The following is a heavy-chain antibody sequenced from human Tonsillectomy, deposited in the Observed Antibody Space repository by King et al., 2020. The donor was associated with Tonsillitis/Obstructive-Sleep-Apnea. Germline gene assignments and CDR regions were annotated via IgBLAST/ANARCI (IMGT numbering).Heavy chain of an antibody. CDR3: ARIAISLDFYYMDV. J-gene: IGHJ6*03. Sequence: QLVQSGAEVKKPGESLKISCKGSGYSFTNYWIAWVRQMPGKGLEWMGLIYPADSDIRYSPSFQGQVTISADKSISPAYLQWSSLKASDTAMYYCARIAISLDFYYMDVWGKGTTVTVSS. V-gene: IGHV5-51*01. CDR1: GYSFTNYW. D-gene: IGHD3-9*01. CDR2: IYPADSDI.